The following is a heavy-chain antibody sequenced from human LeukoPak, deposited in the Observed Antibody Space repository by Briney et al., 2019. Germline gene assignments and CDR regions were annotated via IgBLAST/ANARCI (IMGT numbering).Heavy chain of an antibody. Sequence: SETLSLTCTVSGGSINNYYWSWIRQPPGKGLEWIGYIYYSGSTNYNPSLKSRVTISVHTSKNQFSLKLSSATAADTAVYYCARDGNWNDRDVYYYYGMDVWGKGITVTVSS. J-gene: IGHJ6*04. CDR3: ARDGNWNDRDVYYYYGMDV. CDR2: IYYSGST. CDR1: GGSINNYY. V-gene: IGHV4-59*01. D-gene: IGHD1-1*01.